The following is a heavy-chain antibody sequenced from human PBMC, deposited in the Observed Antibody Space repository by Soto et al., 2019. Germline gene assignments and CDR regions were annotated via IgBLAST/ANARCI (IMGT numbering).Heavy chain of an antibody. CDR3: ARDFGHLHDFWSVPAY. Sequence: SETLSLTCGVSGYSINSGYYWGWIRQPPGKGLEWIGSVFHSGTTYQNPSLKTRATISVDTSRNQFSLELDSVTAADTAVYYCARDFGHLHDFWSVPAYWGQGILVTVSS. D-gene: IGHD3-3*01. CDR2: VFHSGTT. J-gene: IGHJ1*01. CDR1: GYSINSGYY. V-gene: IGHV4-38-2*02.